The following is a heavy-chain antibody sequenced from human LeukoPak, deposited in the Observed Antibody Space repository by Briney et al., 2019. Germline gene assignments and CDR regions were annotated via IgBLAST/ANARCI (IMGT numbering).Heavy chain of an antibody. CDR1: GGSISSYY. D-gene: IGHD3-22*01. V-gene: IGHV4-4*07. Sequence: SETLSLTCTVSGGSISSYYWSWIRQPAGKGLEWIGRIYNSGSTIYNPSLKSRVTISVDTSKNQFSLKLSSVTAADTAVYYCARVPYYYDSSGQGGFDYWGQGTLVTVSS. CDR2: IYNSGST. J-gene: IGHJ4*02. CDR3: ARVPYYYDSSGQGGFDY.